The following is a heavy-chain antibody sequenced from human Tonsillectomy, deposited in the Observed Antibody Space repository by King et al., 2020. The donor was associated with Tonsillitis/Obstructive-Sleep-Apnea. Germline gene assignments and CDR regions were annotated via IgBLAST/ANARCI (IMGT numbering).Heavy chain of an antibody. J-gene: IGHJ3*02. CDR3: ARESGIQLWSTPPDAFDI. CDR2: ISYDGSNK. Sequence: VQLVESGGGVVQPGRSLTLSCAASGFTFSNYAMHWVRQAPGKGLEWVAVISYDGSNKYYADSVKGRFTISRDNSKNTLYLQMNSLRAEDTAVYYCARESGIQLWSTPPDAFDIWGQGTTVTVSS. V-gene: IGHV3-30-3*01. D-gene: IGHD5-18*01. CDR1: GFTFSNYA.